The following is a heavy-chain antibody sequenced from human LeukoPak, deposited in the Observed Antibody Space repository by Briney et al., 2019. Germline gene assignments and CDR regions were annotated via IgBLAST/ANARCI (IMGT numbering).Heavy chain of an antibody. J-gene: IGHJ4*02. Sequence: ASVKVSCKASGYTFTSYGISWVRQAPGQGLEWMGWISAYNGNTNYAQKLQGRVTMTTDTSTSTAYMELSRLRSDDTAVYYSAKNPYEYYFDYWGQGTLVTVSS. CDR1: GYTFTSYG. CDR2: ISAYNGNT. D-gene: IGHD5-12*01. V-gene: IGHV1-18*01. CDR3: AKNPYEYYFDY.